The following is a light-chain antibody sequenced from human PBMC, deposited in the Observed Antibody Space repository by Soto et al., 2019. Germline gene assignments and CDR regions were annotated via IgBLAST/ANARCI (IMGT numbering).Light chain of an antibody. Sequence: EIVLTQSPATLSLSPGERATLSCRASQSVSSYLAWYQQKRGQAPRLLIYDASNRATGIPARFSGSGSGTDFTRTISSLEPEDFAVYYCQQRSNWPPTFGQGTNLEIK. V-gene: IGKV3-11*01. J-gene: IGKJ2*01. CDR1: QSVSSY. CDR3: QQRSNWPPT. CDR2: DAS.